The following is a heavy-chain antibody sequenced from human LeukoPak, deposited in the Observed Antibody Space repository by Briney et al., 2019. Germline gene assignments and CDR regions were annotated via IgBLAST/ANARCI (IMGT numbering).Heavy chain of an antibody. V-gene: IGHV4-59*01. J-gene: IGHJ3*02. CDR1: GGSISSYY. CDR3: ARQEMMADAFDI. D-gene: IGHD5-24*01. CDR2: IYYSGST. Sequence: SETLSLTCTVSGGSISSYYWSWIRQPPGKGLEWIGYIYYSGSTNYNPSLKSQVTISVDTSKNQFSLKLSSVTAADTAVYYCARQEMMADAFDIWGQGTMVTVSS.